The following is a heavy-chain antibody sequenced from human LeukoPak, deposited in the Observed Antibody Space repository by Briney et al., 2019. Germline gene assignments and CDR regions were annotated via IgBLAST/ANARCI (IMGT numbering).Heavy chain of an antibody. Sequence: SETLSLTCAVYGGSFSGYYWSWIRQPQGKGLEWIGEINHSGSTNYNPSLKSRVTISVDTSKNQFSLKLSSVTAADTAVYYCAKKRDGYYFDYWGQGTLVTVSS. J-gene: IGHJ4*02. CDR2: INHSGST. V-gene: IGHV4-34*01. CDR1: GGSFSGYY. CDR3: AKKRDGYYFDY.